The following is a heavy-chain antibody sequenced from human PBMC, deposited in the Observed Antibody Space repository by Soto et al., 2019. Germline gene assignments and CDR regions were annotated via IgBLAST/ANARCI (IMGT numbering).Heavy chain of an antibody. CDR2: ISWSSHET. Sequence: EVQLVESGGGWIQPGRSLKVTGAASGFSFDNVAMHWVRQAPGKGLEWVAGISWSSHETGYADSVKGRFTISRDNAKNSLYLQMTSLRAEDTALYYCAKGWTFISADGFDFWGQGTMVTVSS. V-gene: IGHV3-9*01. J-gene: IGHJ3*01. D-gene: IGHD3-10*01. CDR1: GFSFDNVA. CDR3: AKGWTFISADGFDF.